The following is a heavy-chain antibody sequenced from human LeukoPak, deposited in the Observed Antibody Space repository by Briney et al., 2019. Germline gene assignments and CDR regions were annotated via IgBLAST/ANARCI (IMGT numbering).Heavy chain of an antibody. J-gene: IGHJ3*02. V-gene: IGHV4-59*01. CDR2: IYYSGST. Sequence: PSETLSLTCTVSGGSISSYYWSWIRQPPGKGLEWIGYIYYSGSTNYNPSLKSRVTISVDTSKNQFSLKLSSVTAADTAVYYYARVIAARPFAFDIWGQGTMVTVSS. CDR3: ARVIAARPFAFDI. D-gene: IGHD6-6*01. CDR1: GGSISSYY.